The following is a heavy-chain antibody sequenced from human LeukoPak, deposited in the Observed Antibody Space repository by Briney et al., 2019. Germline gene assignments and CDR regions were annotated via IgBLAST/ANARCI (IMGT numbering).Heavy chain of an antibody. CDR1: GGSISSGSYY. CDR2: IYTSEST. V-gene: IGHV4-61*02. J-gene: IGHJ6*03. D-gene: IGHD2-2*01. CDR3: AAGDCSSTSCFHYYYYYMDV. Sequence: SETLSLTCTVSGGSISSGSYYWSWIRQPAGKGLEWIGRIYTSESTNYNPSLKSRVTISVDTSKNQFSLKLSSVTAADTAVYYCAAGDCSSTSCFHYYYYYMDVWGKGTTVTVSS.